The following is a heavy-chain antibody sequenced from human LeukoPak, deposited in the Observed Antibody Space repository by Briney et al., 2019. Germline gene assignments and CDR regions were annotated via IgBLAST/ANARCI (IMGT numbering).Heavy chain of an antibody. CDR2: INHSGST. J-gene: IGHJ6*03. CDR1: GGPFSGYY. D-gene: IGHD3-10*01. Sequence: SETLSLTCTVYGGPFSGYYWSWIRHPPGKGLEWIGEINHSGSTNYNPSLKSRVTISVDTSKNQSSLTQSSLTAADTAVYYCARRVRTMVRGVRYYYYYYMDVWGKGTTVTISS. CDR3: ARRVRTMVRGVRYYYYYYMDV. V-gene: IGHV4-34*01.